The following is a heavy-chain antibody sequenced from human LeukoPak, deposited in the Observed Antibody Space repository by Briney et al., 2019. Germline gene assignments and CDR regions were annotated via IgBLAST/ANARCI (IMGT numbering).Heavy chain of an antibody. J-gene: IGHJ6*02. V-gene: IGHV3-21*06. CDR2: ITTSETYI. D-gene: IGHD3-22*01. CDR1: GFTFTRFN. Sequence: GGSLRLSCAASGFTFTRFNMNWVRQAPGKGLELVSSITTSETYIYYADSVKGRFTISRDNAKTSLYLQMNSLRGEDTAVYYCARPFYYDSNGGEGMDVWGQGTTVTVSS. CDR3: ARPFYYDSNGGEGMDV.